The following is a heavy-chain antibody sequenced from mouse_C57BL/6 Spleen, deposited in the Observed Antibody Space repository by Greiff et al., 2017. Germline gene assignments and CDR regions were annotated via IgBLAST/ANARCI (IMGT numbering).Heavy chain of an antibody. J-gene: IGHJ2*01. V-gene: IGHV1-81*01. CDR2: IYPRSGNT. CDR3: ARSENWDDYFDY. D-gene: IGHD4-1*01. CDR1: GYTFTSYG. Sequence: QVQLKESGAELARPGASVKLSCKASGYTFTSYGISWVKQRTGQGLEWIGEIYPRSGNTYYNEKFKGKATLTADKSSSTAYMELRSLTSEDSAVYFCARSENWDDYFDYWGQGTTLTVSS.